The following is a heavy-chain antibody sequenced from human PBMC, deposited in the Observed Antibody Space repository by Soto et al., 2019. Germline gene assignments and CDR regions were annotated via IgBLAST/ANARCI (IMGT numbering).Heavy chain of an antibody. Sequence: TGGSLRLSCAASGFTFSSYSMNWVRQDPGKGLEWVSSISSSSSYIYYADSVKGRFTISRDNAKNSLYLQMNSLRAEDTAVYYCASIYYYDSSGYEVPDYGMDVWGQGTMVTVSS. CDR1: GFTFSSYS. V-gene: IGHV3-21*01. CDR2: ISSSSSYI. J-gene: IGHJ6*02. D-gene: IGHD3-22*01. CDR3: ASIYYYDSSGYEVPDYGMDV.